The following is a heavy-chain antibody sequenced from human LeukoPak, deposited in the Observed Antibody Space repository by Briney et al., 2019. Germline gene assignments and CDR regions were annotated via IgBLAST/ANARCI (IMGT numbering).Heavy chain of an antibody. V-gene: IGHV4-61*01. D-gene: IGHD6-13*01. CDR3: ARVRRQLVNFDY. CDR2: IYYSGST. CDR1: GGSVSSGSYY. J-gene: IGHJ4*02. Sequence: SETLSLTCTVSGGSVSSGSYYWRWIRQPPGKGLEWIGYIYYSGSTNYNPSLKSRVTISVDTSKNQFSLKLSSVTAADTAVYYCARVRRQLVNFDYWGQGTLVTVSS.